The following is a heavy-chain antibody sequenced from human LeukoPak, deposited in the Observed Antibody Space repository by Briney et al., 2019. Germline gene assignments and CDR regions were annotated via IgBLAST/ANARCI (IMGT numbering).Heavy chain of an antibody. D-gene: IGHD3-10*01. J-gene: IGHJ4*02. Sequence: GGSLRLSCAASGFSNSNDWMSWVRQAPGKGLEWVARVKSRSAGETTDYAAPVKGRFTISRDDSKNTLYLQMNSLKTEDTAVYYCTLIQGWGSGSYYRDFWGQGTLVTVPS. CDR2: VKSRSAGETT. V-gene: IGHV3-15*01. CDR3: TLIQGWGSGSYYRDF. CDR1: GFSNSNDW.